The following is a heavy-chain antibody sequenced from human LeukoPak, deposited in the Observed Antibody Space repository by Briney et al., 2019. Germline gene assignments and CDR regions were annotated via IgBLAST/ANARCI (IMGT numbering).Heavy chain of an antibody. D-gene: IGHD2-2*01. CDR2: IWYDGSNK. J-gene: IGHJ6*03. V-gene: IGHV3-33*08. CDR1: GFTFSSYG. Sequence: GGSLRLSCAASGFTFSSYGMHWVRQAPGKGLEWVAVIWYDGSNKYYADSVKGRFTISRDNSKNTLYLQMNSLRAEDTAVYYCARDAPVVYYYYMDVWGKGTTVTVSS. CDR3: ARDAPVVYYYYMDV.